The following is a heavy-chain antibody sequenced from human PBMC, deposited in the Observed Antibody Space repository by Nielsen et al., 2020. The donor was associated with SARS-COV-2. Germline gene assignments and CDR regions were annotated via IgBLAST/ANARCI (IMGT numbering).Heavy chain of an antibody. D-gene: IGHD6-19*01. J-gene: IGHJ6*02. V-gene: IGHV3-30*03. CDR2: ISYDGSNK. CDR1: GFTFSSYG. CDR3: ARDESRGAVAGTGGEYYYYGMDV. Sequence: GGSLRLSCAASGFTFSSYGMHWVRQAPGKGLEWVAVISYDGSNKYYADSVKGRFTISRDNSKNTLYLQMNSLRAEDTAVYYCARDESRGAVAGTGGEYYYYGMDVWGQGTTVTVSS.